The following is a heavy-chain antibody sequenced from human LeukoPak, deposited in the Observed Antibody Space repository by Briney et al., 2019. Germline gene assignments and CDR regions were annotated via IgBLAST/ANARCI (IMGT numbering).Heavy chain of an antibody. J-gene: IGHJ4*02. V-gene: IGHV4-59*11. Sequence: SETLSLTCTVSGGSMSSHFWSWFRQPPGKGLEWIGYVYYSGSTNYNPSLKSRVTISVDTSRNQFYLDLSSVTAADTAVYYCARGGWYEDYWGQGTLVTVSS. CDR3: ARGGWYEDY. CDR2: VYYSGST. D-gene: IGHD6-19*01. CDR1: GGSMSSHF.